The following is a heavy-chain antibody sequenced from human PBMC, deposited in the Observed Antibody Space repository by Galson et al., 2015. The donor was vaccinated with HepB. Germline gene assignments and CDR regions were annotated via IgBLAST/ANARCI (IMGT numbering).Heavy chain of an antibody. J-gene: IGHJ4*02. V-gene: IGHV3-33*08. CDR1: GFNFTNYG. CDR2: IWYDGSHK. D-gene: IGHD3-10*01. CDR3: ARDGLWFEDGFFGYYFDY. Sequence: SLRLSCAASGFNFTNYGMHWVRQAPGKGLEWVAVIWYDGSHKYYGDAVKGRFTISRDTSKNTLYLQMNRLRAEDTALYYCARDGLWFEDGFFGYYFDYWGQGTLVSVSS.